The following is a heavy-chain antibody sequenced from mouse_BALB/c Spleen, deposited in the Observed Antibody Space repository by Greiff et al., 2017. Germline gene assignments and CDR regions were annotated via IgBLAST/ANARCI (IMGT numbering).Heavy chain of an antibody. J-gene: IGHJ1*01. CDR1: GYTFTSYY. V-gene: IGHV1S81*02. D-gene: IGHD1-1*01. Sequence: QVQLQQPGAELVKPGASVKLSCKASGYTFTSYYMYWVKQRPGQGLEWIGGINPSNGGTNFNEKFKSKATLTVDKSSSTAYMQLSSLTSEDSAVYYCTRWDYYGSSGGYFDVWGAGTTVTVSS. CDR2: INPSNGGT. CDR3: TRWDYYGSSGGYFDV.